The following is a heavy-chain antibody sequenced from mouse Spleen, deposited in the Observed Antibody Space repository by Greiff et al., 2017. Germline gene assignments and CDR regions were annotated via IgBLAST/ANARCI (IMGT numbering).Heavy chain of an antibody. CDR1: GFTFSDYY. J-gene: IGHJ3*01. CDR3: ARDGGWLLRAFAY. Sequence: EVKLVESGGGLVKPGGSLKLSCAASGFTFSDYYMYWVRQTPEKRLEWVATISDGGSYTYYPDSVKGRFTISRDNAKNNLYLQMSSLKSEDTAMYYCARDGGWLLRAFAYWGQGTLVTVSA. D-gene: IGHD2-3*01. V-gene: IGHV5-4*02. CDR2: ISDGGSYT.